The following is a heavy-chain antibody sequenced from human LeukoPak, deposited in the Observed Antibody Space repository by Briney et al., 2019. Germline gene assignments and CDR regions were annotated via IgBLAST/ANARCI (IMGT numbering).Heavy chain of an antibody. Sequence: AAVKVTCKPAGYTFISYKSNRARQATAQGPEWMGWMNSNIGNTGNAQTFQGRVTMTRNTSIPTAYMELSSLRSEDTAVYYCARRVGYSYYMDVWGKGTTVPVSS. V-gene: IGHV1-8*01. CDR3: ARRVGYSYYMDV. CDR1: GYTFISYK. CDR2: MNSNIGNT. J-gene: IGHJ6*03.